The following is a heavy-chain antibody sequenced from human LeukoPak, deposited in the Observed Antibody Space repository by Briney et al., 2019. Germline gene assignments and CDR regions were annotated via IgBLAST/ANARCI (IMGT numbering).Heavy chain of an antibody. V-gene: IGHV3-7*01. D-gene: IGHD3-22*01. CDR1: GFSMSVYW. CDR2: IKRDGSER. J-gene: IGHJ4*02. CDR3: ARDWGAYYHFFDY. Sequence: GGSLRLSCEASGFSMSVYWMSWVRQAPGKGLEWVGNIKRDGSERNYVDSVKGRFTISRDNAKKSLYLQMDSLRAEDAAVYYCARDWGAYYHFFDYWGQGTLVTVSS.